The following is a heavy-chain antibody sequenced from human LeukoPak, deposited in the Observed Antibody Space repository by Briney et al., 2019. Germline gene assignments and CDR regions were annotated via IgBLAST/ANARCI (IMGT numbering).Heavy chain of an antibody. D-gene: IGHD4-17*01. CDR3: ARDDYGDFLDY. V-gene: IGHV4-4*07. CDR2: IHASGDT. Sequence: SETLSLTCTVSGGTTSIYYWIWIRQIAGKGLEWIGRIHASGDTTYNPSLKSRVTISVDTSKNQFSLKLSSVTAADTAVYYCARDDYGDFLDYWGRGTLVTVSS. CDR1: GGTTSIYY. J-gene: IGHJ4*02.